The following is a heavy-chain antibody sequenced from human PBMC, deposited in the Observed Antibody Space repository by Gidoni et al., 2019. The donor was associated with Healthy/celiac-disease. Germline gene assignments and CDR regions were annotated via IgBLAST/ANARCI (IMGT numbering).Heavy chain of an antibody. J-gene: IGHJ6*03. Sequence: QAQLVQPGAEVKKPAAAVKVSCKASRSTSTGYYMHWVRQAPGQGLEWMGWINPNSGGTNYAQKFQGWVTMTRDTSIRTAYMELSRLRSDDTAVYYGAREAGLRFYYMDVWGKGTTVTVSS. CDR2: INPNSGGT. CDR3: AREAGLRFYYMDV. CDR1: RSTSTGYY. D-gene: IGHD4-17*01. V-gene: IGHV1-2*04.